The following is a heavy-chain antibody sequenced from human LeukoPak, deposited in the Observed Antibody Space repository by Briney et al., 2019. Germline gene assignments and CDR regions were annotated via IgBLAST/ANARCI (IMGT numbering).Heavy chain of an antibody. CDR1: GFTLSSNW. V-gene: IGHV3-7*01. J-gene: IGHJ4*02. CDR2: IKQDGSEK. Sequence: PGGSLRLSCAASGFTLSSNWMSWVRQAGKGLEWVANIKQDGSEKYYVDSVKGRFTISRDNAKNSLYLQMNSLRAEDTAVYYCARGSSFRDYWGQGTLVTVSS. CDR3: ARGSSFRDY.